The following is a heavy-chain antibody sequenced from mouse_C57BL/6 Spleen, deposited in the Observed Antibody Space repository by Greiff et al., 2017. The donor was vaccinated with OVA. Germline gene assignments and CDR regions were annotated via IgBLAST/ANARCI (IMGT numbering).Heavy chain of an antibody. CDR2: IDPETGGT. D-gene: IGHD1-1*01. V-gene: IGHV1-15*01. CDR3: TRYGSGSAWFAY. J-gene: IGHJ3*01. Sequence: QVQLQQSGAELVRPGASVTLSCKASGYTFTDYEMHWVKQTPVHGLEWIGAIDPETGGTAYNQKFKGKAILTADKSSSTAYMELRSLTSEDSAVYYCTRYGSGSAWFAYWGQGTLVTVSA. CDR1: GYTFTDYE.